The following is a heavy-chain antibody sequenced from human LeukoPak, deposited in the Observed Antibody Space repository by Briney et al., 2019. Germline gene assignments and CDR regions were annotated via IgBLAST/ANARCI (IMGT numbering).Heavy chain of an antibody. CDR1: GASMNNYY. CDR3: ARGESVYDKFDY. V-gene: IGHV4-59*01. D-gene: IGHD5/OR15-5a*01. CDR2: MYYSGNT. J-gene: IGHJ4*02. Sequence: PSETLSLTCTVSGASMNNYYWNWIRQPPGKGLEWIGYMYYSGNTNYNPSLKRRVTISVDTSKNQVSLTLSSVTAADTAVYYCARGESVYDKFDYWGQGTLVTVSS.